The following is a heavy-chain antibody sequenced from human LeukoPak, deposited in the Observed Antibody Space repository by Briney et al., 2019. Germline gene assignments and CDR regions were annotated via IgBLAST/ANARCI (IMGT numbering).Heavy chain of an antibody. J-gene: IGHJ6*03. D-gene: IGHD2-2*01. CDR1: GYTFTGYY. V-gene: IGHV1-8*02. CDR2: MNPNSGNT. Sequence: GASVKVSCKASGYTFTGYYMHWVRQATGQGLEWMGWMNPNSGNTGYAQKFQGRVTMTRNTSISTAYMELSSLRSEDTAVYYCARSSQLPPYYNYYMDVWGKGTTVTISS. CDR3: ARSSQLPPYYNYYMDV.